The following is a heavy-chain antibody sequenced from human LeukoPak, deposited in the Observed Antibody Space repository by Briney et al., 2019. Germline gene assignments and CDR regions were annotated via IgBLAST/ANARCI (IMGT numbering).Heavy chain of an antibody. CDR1: GGPISSYY. J-gene: IGHJ3*02. Sequence: SETLSLTCTVSGGPISSYYWSWLRQPPGKGLEWVGYIYYSGSTNYNPSLKSRVTISVDTSKNQFSLKLSSVTAADTAVYYCARDTGDDAFDIWGQGTMVTVSS. CDR2: IYYSGST. V-gene: IGHV4-59*12. D-gene: IGHD7-27*01. CDR3: ARDTGDDAFDI.